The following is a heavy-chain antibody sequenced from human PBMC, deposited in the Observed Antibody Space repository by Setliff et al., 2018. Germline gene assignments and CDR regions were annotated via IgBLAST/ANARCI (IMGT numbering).Heavy chain of an antibody. D-gene: IGHD2-15*01. V-gene: IGHV3-21*01. J-gene: IGHJ6*03. CDR1: GFTFSSYS. CDR2: ISSRSGYI. Sequence: PGGSLRLSCAASGFTFSSYSMNWVRQAPGKGLEWVSSISSRSGYIYYADSVKGRFTISRDNAKNSLYLQMNSLRAEDTAVYYCASWVGDCSGGSCYSSHYYYYYMDVWGKGTTVTVSS. CDR3: ASWVGDCSGGSCYSSHYYYYYMDV.